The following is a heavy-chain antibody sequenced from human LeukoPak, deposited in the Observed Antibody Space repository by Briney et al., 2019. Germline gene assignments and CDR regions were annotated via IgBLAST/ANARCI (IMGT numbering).Heavy chain of an antibody. D-gene: IGHD5-12*01. CDR1: GGSISSYY. Sequence: SETLSLTCTVSGGSISSYYWSWIWQPPGKGLEWIGYIYYSGSTNYNPSLKSRVTISVDTSKNQFSLKLSSVTAADTAVYYCARGGLATIYFDYWGQGTLVTVSS. CDR3: ARGGLATIYFDY. J-gene: IGHJ4*02. V-gene: IGHV4-59*01. CDR2: IYYSGST.